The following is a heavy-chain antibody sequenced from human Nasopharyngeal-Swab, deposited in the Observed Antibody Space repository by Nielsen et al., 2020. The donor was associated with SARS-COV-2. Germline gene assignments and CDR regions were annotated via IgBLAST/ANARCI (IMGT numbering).Heavy chain of an antibody. Sequence: ASVKVSCKVSGYTLTELSMHWVRQAPGKGLEWMGWISAYNGNTNYAQKLQGRVTMTTDTSTSTAYMELRSLRSDDTAVYYCAREGEAGFDYWGQGTLVTVSS. CDR2: ISAYNGNT. CDR1: GYTLTELS. CDR3: AREGEAGFDY. J-gene: IGHJ4*02. V-gene: IGHV1-18*01. D-gene: IGHD3-16*01.